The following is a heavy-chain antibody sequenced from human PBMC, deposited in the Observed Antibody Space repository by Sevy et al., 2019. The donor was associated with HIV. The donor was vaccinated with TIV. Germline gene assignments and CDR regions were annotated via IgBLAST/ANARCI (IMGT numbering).Heavy chain of an antibody. D-gene: IGHD5-12*01. CDR1: GFSFSTNG. J-gene: IGHJ5*02. CDR3: AKDSGYRMGWYPRFDL. V-gene: IGHV3-30*18. CDR2: ISKNGDYK. Sequence: GGSLRLSCAGSGFSFSTNGMHWVRQAPGKGLDWVAVISKNGDYKYYADSVKGRFTISRDNSKNTLFLQMNSLRTEDTVLYYCAKDSGYRMGWYPRFDLWGQGTLVTVSS.